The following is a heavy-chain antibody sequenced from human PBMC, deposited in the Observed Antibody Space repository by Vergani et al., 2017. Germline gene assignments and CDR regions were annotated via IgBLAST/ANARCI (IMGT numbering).Heavy chain of an antibody. CDR2: ISGSGGRT. J-gene: IGHJ3*02. CDR1: GFTFSSYA. V-gene: IGHV3-23*01. CDR3: AKDISPDAFDI. Sequence: EVQLLESGGGLVQPGGSLRLSCAASGFTFSSYAMSGVRQAPGKGLEWVSAISGSGGRTYYADSVKGRLTISRDISKNTLYLQMNSLSAEDTAVYYCAKDISPDAFDIWGQGTMVTVSS.